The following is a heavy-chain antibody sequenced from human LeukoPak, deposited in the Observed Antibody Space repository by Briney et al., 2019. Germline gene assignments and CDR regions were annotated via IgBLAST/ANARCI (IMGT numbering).Heavy chain of an antibody. J-gene: IGHJ4*02. V-gene: IGHV3-48*01. CDR1: GLTLSGYG. Sequence: GGSLRLSCVASGLTLSGYGMNWVRQAPGKGLEWLSYISTTMTTIYYADSVKGRFTISRDTSKNTVYLQMNSLRAEDTAVYYCTRAAWDYWAQGTLVTVSS. CDR3: TRAAWDY. D-gene: IGHD6-25*01. CDR2: ISTTMTTI.